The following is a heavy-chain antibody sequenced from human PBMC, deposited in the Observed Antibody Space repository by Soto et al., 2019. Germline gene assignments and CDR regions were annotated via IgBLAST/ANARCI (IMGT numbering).Heavy chain of an antibody. D-gene: IGHD5-18*01. CDR2: ISYDGSNK. Sequence: GGSLRLSCAASGFTFSSYGMHWVRHAPGKGLEWVAVISYDGSNKYYADSVKGRFTISRDNSKNTLYLQMNSLRAEDTAVYYCAKALDTAMVNDGMYVRDQKTTVTVSS. CDR1: GFTFSSYG. V-gene: IGHV3-30*18. J-gene: IGHJ6*02. CDR3: AKALDTAMVNDGMYV.